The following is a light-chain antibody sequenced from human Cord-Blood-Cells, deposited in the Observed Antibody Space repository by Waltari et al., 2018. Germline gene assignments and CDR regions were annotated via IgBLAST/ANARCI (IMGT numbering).Light chain of an antibody. CDR1: SSDVGGYNY. J-gene: IGLJ2*01. CDR2: DVS. Sequence: QSALTQPASVSGSPGQSITISCTGTSSDVGGYNYVAWYQQHPGKAPNLMIYDVSKRPSVVSNLFSGSKSGNTASLTISGLQAEDEADYYCSSYTSSSTLVFGGGTKLTVL. CDR3: SSYTSSSTLV. V-gene: IGLV2-14*01.